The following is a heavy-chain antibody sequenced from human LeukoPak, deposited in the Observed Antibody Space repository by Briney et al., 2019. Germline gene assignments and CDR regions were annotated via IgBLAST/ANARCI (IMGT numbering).Heavy chain of an antibody. CDR3: AREVFKYGRFYFDY. J-gene: IGHJ4*02. D-gene: IGHD1-14*01. Sequence: SQTLSLTCGISGDSVSSNTGAWNWIRQTPSRGLEWLGKTYYRSKGNNDYAVSVKDRITINPDTSKDQFSLRLNSVTPEDTAVYYCAREVFKYGRFYFDYWGQGTPVTVSS. CDR1: GDSVSSNTGA. V-gene: IGHV6-1*01. CDR2: TYYRSKGNN.